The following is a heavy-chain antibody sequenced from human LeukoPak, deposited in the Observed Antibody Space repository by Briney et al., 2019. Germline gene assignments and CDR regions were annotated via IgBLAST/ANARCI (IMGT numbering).Heavy chain of an antibody. CDR1: GFTFSSYA. CDR3: ARESVRGYSYGFDY. D-gene: IGHD5-18*01. V-gene: IGHV3-30-3*01. CDR2: ISYDGSNK. J-gene: IGHJ4*02. Sequence: GGSLRLSCAASGFTFSSYAMHWVRQAPGKGLEWVAVISYDGSNKYYADSVKGRFTISRDNSKNTLYLQMNSLRAEDTAVYYCARESVRGYSYGFDYWGQGTLVTVSS.